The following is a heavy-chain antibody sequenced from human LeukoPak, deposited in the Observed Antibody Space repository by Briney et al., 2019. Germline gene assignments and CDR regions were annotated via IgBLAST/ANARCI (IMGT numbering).Heavy chain of an antibody. Sequence: GGSLRLSCAASGFTFSSFWMSWVRQAPGKGLEWVANIKKDGSQKYYVDSVEGRFTTSRDNAKNSLYLQMDSLRVDVTAVYYCTRVFGGYDVSDYWGQGTLVTVSS. V-gene: IGHV3-7*03. CDR2: IKKDGSQK. CDR3: TRVFGGYDVSDY. J-gene: IGHJ4*02. CDR1: GFTFSSFW. D-gene: IGHD3-3*01.